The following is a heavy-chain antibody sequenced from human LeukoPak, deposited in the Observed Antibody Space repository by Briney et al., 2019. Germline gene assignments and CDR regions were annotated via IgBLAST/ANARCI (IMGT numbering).Heavy chain of an antibody. D-gene: IGHD4-23*01. J-gene: IGHJ4*02. CDR3: ARDTYGGFDY. CDR1: GFTFSSYW. CDR2: IKQDGSEK. Sequence: AGSLRLSCAASGFTFSSYWMSWVRQAPAKGLEWVASIKQDGSEKYYVDSVKGRFTIFRDNSKNSLFLQMHSLRAEDTAVYYCARDTYGGFDYWGQGTLVTVSS. V-gene: IGHV3-7*04.